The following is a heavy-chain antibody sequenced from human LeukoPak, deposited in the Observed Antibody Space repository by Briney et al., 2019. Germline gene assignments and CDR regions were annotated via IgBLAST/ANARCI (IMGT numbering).Heavy chain of an antibody. J-gene: IGHJ6*02. V-gene: IGHV3-7*03. D-gene: IGHD3-16*01. CDR2: INHNGNVN. CDR3: ARGGGLDV. CDR1: GFVFSSYS. Sequence: SGGSVILSCAASGFVFSSYSIRWARHAPGKGLEWVASINHNGNVNYYVDSVKGRFTISRDNAKNSLYLQMSNLRAEDTAVYFCARGGGLDVWGQGATVTVSS.